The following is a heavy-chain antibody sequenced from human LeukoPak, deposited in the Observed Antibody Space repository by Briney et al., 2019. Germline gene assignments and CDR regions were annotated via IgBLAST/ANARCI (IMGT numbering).Heavy chain of an antibody. CDR1: GFTFSSYG. D-gene: IGHD1-26*01. CDR3: AKEGTVGVVFDY. V-gene: IGHV3-30*02. CDR2: IRYDGSNK. Sequence: VGSLRLSCAASGFTFSSYGMHWVRQAPGKGLEWVAFIRYDGSNKYYADSVKGRFTISRDNSKNMLYLQMNSLRAEDPAVYYCAKEGTVGVVFDYWGQGTLVTVSS. J-gene: IGHJ4*02.